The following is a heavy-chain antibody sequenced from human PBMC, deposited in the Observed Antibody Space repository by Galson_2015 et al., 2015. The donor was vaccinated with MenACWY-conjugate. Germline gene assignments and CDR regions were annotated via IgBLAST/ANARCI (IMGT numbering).Heavy chain of an antibody. CDR3: VRVTGTYYFDS. CDR1: GFSLSTAGMR. J-gene: IGHJ4*02. D-gene: IGHD1-20*01. CDR2: IDWDGDK. V-gene: IGHV2-70*04. Sequence: PALVKPTQTLTLTCTFSGFSLSTAGMRVSWIRQPPGKALEWLARIDWDGDKFYSRSLKTRLTISKDTSKNQVVLTMTNMDPVDTATYYCVRVTGTYYFDSWGQGTLVTVSS.